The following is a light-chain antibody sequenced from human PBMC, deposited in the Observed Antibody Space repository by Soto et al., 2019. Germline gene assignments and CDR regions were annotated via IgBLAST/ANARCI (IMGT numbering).Light chain of an antibody. J-gene: IGLJ1*01. CDR2: DVT. CDR1: SSDVGRYNY. CDR3: CSYAGGYIFV. Sequence: QSVLTQPRSVSGSPGQSVTISCTETSSDVGRYNYVSWYQQHPGKAPKLIIYDVTKRPSGVPDRFSGSKSGNTASLTISGLQAEDEADYYCCSYAGGYIFVFGTGTKVTVL. V-gene: IGLV2-11*01.